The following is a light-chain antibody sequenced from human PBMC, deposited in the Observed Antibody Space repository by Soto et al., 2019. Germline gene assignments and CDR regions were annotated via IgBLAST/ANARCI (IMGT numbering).Light chain of an antibody. CDR1: QSASSN. Sequence: IFLTQSPGTLSLSPGERATLSCRASQSASSNLAWYQQKPGQAPRLLIYDASSRATGIPDRFSGSGSGTDFTLTISRLEPEDFAVYFCQQYGSSPQTFGQGTKVDIK. CDR3: QQYGSSPQT. CDR2: DAS. J-gene: IGKJ1*01. V-gene: IGKV3-20*01.